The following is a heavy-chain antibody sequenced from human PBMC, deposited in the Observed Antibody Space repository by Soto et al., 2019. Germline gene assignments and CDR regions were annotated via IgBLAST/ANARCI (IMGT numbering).Heavy chain of an antibody. CDR2: IWYDGSNK. CDR3: ARDTAMVSWDLDV. D-gene: IGHD5-18*01. V-gene: IGHV3-33*01. CDR1: GFTFSSYG. Sequence: SLRLSCAASGFTFSSYGMHWVRQAPGKGLEWVAVIWYDGSNKYYADSVKGRFTISRDNSKNTLYLQMNSLRAEDTAVYYCARDTAMVSWDLDVWGQGTTVTVSS. J-gene: IGHJ6*02.